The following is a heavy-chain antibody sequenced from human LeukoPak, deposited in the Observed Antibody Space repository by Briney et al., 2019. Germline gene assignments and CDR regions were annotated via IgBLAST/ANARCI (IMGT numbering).Heavy chain of an antibody. CDR3: TTGLMVWRLVVFDY. J-gene: IGHJ4*02. Sequence: PGGSLRLSCTASGFTSSDAWMTWVRQAPGKGLEWVGLIKTKTEGETTDYAAPVKGRFTISRDDSKNTLYLQMNSLKTEDTAVYYCTTGLMVWRLVVFDYWGQGTLVTVSS. CDR1: GFTSSDAW. CDR2: IKTKTEGETT. V-gene: IGHV3-15*01. D-gene: IGHD2-8*01.